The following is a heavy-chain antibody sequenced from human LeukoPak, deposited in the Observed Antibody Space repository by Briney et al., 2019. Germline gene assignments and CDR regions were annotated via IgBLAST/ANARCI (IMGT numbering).Heavy chain of an antibody. V-gene: IGHV4-39*07. J-gene: IGHJ3*02. CDR1: GGSISSSSYY. D-gene: IGHD6-13*01. CDR3: ARDCSSSRPDEAFDI. CDR2: IYYSGST. Sequence: SETLSLTCTVSGGSISSSSYYWGWIRQPPGKGLEWIGSIYYSGSTYYNPSPKSRVTISVDTSKNQFSLKLSSVTAADTAVYYCARDCSSSRPDEAFDIWGQGTMVTVSS.